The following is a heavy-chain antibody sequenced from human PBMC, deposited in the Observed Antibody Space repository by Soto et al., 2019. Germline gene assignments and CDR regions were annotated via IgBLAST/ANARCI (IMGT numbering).Heavy chain of an antibody. Sequence: SLRLSCAASGLTFSRSSMNWVRQAPGKGLEWISYINSDSSTMYYADSVKDRFTISRDNAKNSLSLQMNSLRDEDTAVYYCATSGSYRFDYWGQGTLVTVSS. D-gene: IGHD1-26*01. J-gene: IGHJ4*02. CDR3: ATSGSYRFDY. CDR1: GLTFSRSS. V-gene: IGHV3-48*02. CDR2: INSDSSTM.